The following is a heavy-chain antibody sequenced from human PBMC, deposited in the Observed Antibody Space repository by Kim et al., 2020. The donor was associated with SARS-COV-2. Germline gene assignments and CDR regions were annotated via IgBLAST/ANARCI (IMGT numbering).Heavy chain of an antibody. CDR3: ASQYSSGWDYYGMDV. D-gene: IGHD6-19*01. CDR1: GFTFSSYW. Sequence: GGSLRLSCAASGFTFSSYWMSWVRQAPGKGLEWVANIKQDGSEKYYVDSVKGRFSISRDNAKNSLYLQMNSLRAEDTAVYYCASQYSSGWDYYGMDVWGQGTTVTVSS. J-gene: IGHJ6*02. V-gene: IGHV3-7*01. CDR2: IKQDGSEK.